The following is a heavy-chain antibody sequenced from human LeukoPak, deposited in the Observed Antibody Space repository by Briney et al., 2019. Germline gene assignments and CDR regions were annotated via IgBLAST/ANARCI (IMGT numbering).Heavy chain of an antibody. D-gene: IGHD3-3*01. CDR2: INTNTGNP. J-gene: IGHJ4*02. CDR3: ARVNPTNYDFWSGNSLLDY. V-gene: IGHV7-4-1*02. CDR1: GYTFTSYA. Sequence: GASVKVSCKASGYTFTSYAMNWVRQAPGQGLEWMGWINTNTGNPTYAQGFTGRFVFSLDTSVSTAYLQISSLKAEDTAVYYCARVNPTNYDFWSGNSLLDYWGQGTLVTVSS.